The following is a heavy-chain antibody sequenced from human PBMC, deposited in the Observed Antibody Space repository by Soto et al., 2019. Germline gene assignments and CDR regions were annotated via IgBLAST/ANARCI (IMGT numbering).Heavy chain of an antibody. CDR1: GGSISSSNW. CDR3: ARASYDFWSGYSTPDGMDV. Sequence: PSETLSLTCAVSGGSISSSNWWSWVRQPPGKGLEWIGEIYHSGSTNYNPSLKSRVTISVDKSKNQFSLKLSSVTAADTAVYYCARASYDFWSGYSTPDGMDVWGQGTTVTVSS. D-gene: IGHD3-3*01. J-gene: IGHJ6*02. V-gene: IGHV4-4*02. CDR2: IYHSGST.